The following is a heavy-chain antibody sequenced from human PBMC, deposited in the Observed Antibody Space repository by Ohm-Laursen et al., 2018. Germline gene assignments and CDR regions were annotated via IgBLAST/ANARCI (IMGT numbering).Heavy chain of an antibody. Sequence: SLRLSCAASGFTFTNYGIHWVRQAPGKGLEWVAVICYDGSNKYYADSVKGRFTISRDNSKNTLYLQMNSLRAEDAAVYYCARDGIWGQGTMVTVSS. CDR1: GFTFTNYG. J-gene: IGHJ3*02. CDR2: ICYDGSNK. CDR3: ARDGI. V-gene: IGHV3-33*01.